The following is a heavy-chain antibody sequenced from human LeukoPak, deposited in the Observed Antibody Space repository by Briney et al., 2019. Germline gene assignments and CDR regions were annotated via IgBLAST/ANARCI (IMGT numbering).Heavy chain of an antibody. Sequence: SSLKVSCKPSGCTFSSYAISWVRQAPGQGLEWMGGIIPIFGTANYAQKSQGKVTSTTDESTSTAYVELSSLRCEHRAVYYCARGVVPAAIWRDPPTLDVWGKGTTVTVSS. D-gene: IGHD2-2*02. V-gene: IGHV1-69*05. CDR1: GCTFSSYA. CDR2: IIPIFGTA. J-gene: IGHJ6*04. CDR3: ARGVVPAAIWRDPPTLDV.